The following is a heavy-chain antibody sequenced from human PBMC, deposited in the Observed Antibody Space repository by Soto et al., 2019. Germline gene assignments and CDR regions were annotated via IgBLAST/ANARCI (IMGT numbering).Heavy chain of an antibody. CDR1: GFTFSSYD. Sequence: EVQLVESGGGLVQPGGSLRLSCAASGFTFSSYDMHWVRQATGKGLEWVSAIGTAGDTYYPGSVKGRFTISRENAKNSLYLQMNSLRAGDTAVYYWARGSTMVRGVILDAFDIWGQGTMVTVSS. D-gene: IGHD3-10*01. J-gene: IGHJ3*02. CDR3: ARGSTMVRGVILDAFDI. CDR2: IGTAGDT. V-gene: IGHV3-13*04.